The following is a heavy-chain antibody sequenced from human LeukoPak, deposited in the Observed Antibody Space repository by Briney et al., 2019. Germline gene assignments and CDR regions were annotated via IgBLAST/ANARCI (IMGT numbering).Heavy chain of an antibody. D-gene: IGHD3-10*01. Sequence: PGGSLRLSCAASGFNFNSYAVHWVRQAPGKGLERVAFISYDGSNTYHADSVKGRFTISRDTSKTTVYLQMNSLRAEDTAVYYCATELRILSWGVDAFDIWGQGTMVTVCS. V-gene: IGHV3-30*04. J-gene: IGHJ3*02. CDR1: GFNFNSYA. CDR2: ISYDGSNT. CDR3: ATELRILSWGVDAFDI.